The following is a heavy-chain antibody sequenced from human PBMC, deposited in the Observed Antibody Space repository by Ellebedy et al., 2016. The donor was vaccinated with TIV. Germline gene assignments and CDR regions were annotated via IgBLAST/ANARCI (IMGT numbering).Heavy chain of an antibody. CDR1: GYTFTSYG. Sequence: ASVKVSXKASGYTFTSYGISWVRQAPGQGLEWMGWISAYNGNTNYAQKLQGRVTMTTDTSTSTAYMELRSLRSEDTAVYYCARRGFGYYYYGMDVWGQGTTVTVSS. CDR2: ISAYNGNT. CDR3: ARRGFGYYYYGMDV. D-gene: IGHD2-15*01. V-gene: IGHV1-18*01. J-gene: IGHJ6*02.